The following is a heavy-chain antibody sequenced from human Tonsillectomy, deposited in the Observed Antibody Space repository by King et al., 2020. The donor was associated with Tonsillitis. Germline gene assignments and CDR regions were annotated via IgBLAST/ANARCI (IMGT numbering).Heavy chain of an antibody. Sequence: VQLVESGGGLVQPGRSLRLSCVVSGFTFDDYAMHWVWQAPGKGLEWVSGISWNSGSIGYADSVKGRFTISRDNAKNSLFLQMNSLRAEDTALYFCTKDWEPSIFCYFDSWGQGTLVTVSS. CDR2: ISWNSGSI. V-gene: IGHV3-9*01. J-gene: IGHJ4*02. D-gene: IGHD1-26*01. CDR3: TKDWEPSIFCYFDS. CDR1: GFTFDDYA.